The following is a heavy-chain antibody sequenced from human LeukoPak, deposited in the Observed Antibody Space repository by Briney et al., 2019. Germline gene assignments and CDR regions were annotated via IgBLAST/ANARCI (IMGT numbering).Heavy chain of an antibody. CDR1: GFTFSSYA. J-gene: IGHJ4*02. V-gene: IGHV3-30*03. CDR2: ISYDGSNK. CDR3: ATQGDFDY. Sequence: GGSLRLSCAASGFTFSSYAMSWVRQAPGKGLEWVAVISYDGSNKYYADSVKGRFTISRDNSKNTLYLQMNSLRAEDTAVYYCATQGDFDYWGQGTLVTVSS.